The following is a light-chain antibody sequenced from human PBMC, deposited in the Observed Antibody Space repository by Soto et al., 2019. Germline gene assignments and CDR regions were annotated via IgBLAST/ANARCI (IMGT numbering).Light chain of an antibody. J-gene: IGLJ3*02. V-gene: IGLV1-44*01. CDR3: AAWDDSLNGWV. CDR1: SSNIGSNT. CDR2: SDN. Sequence: QLVLTQPPSASGTPGQRVTISCSGGSSNIGSNTVNWYQQLPGTAPKLLIYSDNQRPSGVPDRFSGSKSGTSASLAISGLQSEDEADYYCAAWDDSLNGWVFGGGTKLSVL.